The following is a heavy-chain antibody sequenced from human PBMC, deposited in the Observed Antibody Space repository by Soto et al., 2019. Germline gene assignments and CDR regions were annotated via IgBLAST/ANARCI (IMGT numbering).Heavy chain of an antibody. Sequence: ASVKVSCKASGYTFTSYDINWVRQATGQGPEWMGWMNPNSGNTGYAQKFQGRVTMTRNTSISTAYMELSSPRSEDTAVYYCARGITIFGVVHYYYYGMDVWGQGTTVTVSS. CDR3: ARGITIFGVVHYYYYGMDV. CDR1: GYTFTSYD. D-gene: IGHD3-3*01. V-gene: IGHV1-8*01. J-gene: IGHJ6*02. CDR2: MNPNSGNT.